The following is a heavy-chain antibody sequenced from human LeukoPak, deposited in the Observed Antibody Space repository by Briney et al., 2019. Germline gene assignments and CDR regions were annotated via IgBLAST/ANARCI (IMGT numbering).Heavy chain of an antibody. D-gene: IGHD6-13*01. CDR1: GGSFSGYY. V-gene: IGHV4-34*01. CDR3: ARVGAAGAGN. J-gene: IGHJ4*02. Sequence: SGTLSLTCAVYGGSFSGYYWSWIRQPPGKGLEWIGEINHSGSTNYNPSLKSRVTISVDTSKNQFSLKLSSVTAADTAVYYCARVGAAGAGNWGQGTLVTVSS. CDR2: INHSGST.